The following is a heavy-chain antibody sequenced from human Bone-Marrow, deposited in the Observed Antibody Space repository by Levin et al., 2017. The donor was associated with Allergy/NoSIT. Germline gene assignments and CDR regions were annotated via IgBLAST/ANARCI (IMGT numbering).Heavy chain of an antibody. D-gene: IGHD2-2*01. CDR1: GFTFSSYA. CDR3: AMGQTSKSSLDY. CDR2: ISYDGSNK. J-gene: IGHJ4*02. Sequence: QTGGSLRLSCAASGFTFSSYAMHWVRQAPGKGLEWVAVISYDGSNKYYADSVKGRFTISRDNSKNTLYLQMNSLRAEDTAVYYCAMGQTSKSSLDYWGQGTLVTVSS. V-gene: IGHV3-30-3*01.